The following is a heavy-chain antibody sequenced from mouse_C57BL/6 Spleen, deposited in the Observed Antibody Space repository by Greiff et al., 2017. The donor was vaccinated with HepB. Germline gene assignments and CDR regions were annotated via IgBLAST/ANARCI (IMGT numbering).Heavy chain of an antibody. J-gene: IGHJ3*01. Sequence: EVQVVESGGDLVKPGGSLKLSCAASGFTFSSYGMSWVRQTPDKRLEWVATISSGGSYTYYPDSVKGRFTISRDNAKNTLYLQMSSLKSEDTAMYYCARDSSGSGLAYWGQGTLVTVSA. V-gene: IGHV5-6*01. CDR2: ISSGGSYT. CDR3: ARDSSGSGLAY. D-gene: IGHD3-2*02. CDR1: GFTFSSYG.